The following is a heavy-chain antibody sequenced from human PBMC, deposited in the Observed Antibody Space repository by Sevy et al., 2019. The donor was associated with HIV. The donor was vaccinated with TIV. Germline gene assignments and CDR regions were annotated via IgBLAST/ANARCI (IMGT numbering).Heavy chain of an antibody. Sequence: GGSVRLSCAASGFTFSSYAMHWVRQAPGKGLEWVAVISYDGSNKYYADSVKGRFTISRDNSKNTLYLQMNSLRAEDTAVYYCARDIVVVVAATPYYYYGMDVWGQGTTVTVSS. J-gene: IGHJ6*02. CDR3: ARDIVVVVAATPYYYYGMDV. V-gene: IGHV3-30*04. CDR2: ISYDGSNK. D-gene: IGHD2-15*01. CDR1: GFTFSSYA.